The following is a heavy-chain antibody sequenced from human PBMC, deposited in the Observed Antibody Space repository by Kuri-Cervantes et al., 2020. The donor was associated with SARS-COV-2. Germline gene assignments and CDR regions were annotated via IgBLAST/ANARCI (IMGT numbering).Heavy chain of an antibody. CDR2: LYYSTHT. V-gene: IGHV4-59*01. CDR3: VGGYNFDY. J-gene: IGHJ4*02. D-gene: IGHD5-24*01. CDR1: GGSISGYY. Sequence: SETLSLTCSVAGGSISGYYLTWIRQSPGRGLEWIGYLYYSTHTRYKSSLEGRLTISGDTSKNQVSLKLTSVTTADTAVYYCVGGYNFDYWGQGILVTVSS.